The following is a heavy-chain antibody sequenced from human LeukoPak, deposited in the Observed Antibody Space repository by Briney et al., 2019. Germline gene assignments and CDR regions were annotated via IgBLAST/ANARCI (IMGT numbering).Heavy chain of an antibody. CDR3: ARDPGSPWDYFDD. D-gene: IGHD1-26*01. CDR1: GDSISTYY. J-gene: IGHJ4*02. V-gene: IGHV4-59*01. CDR2: IYYRVTS. Sequence: SETLSLTCTVSGDSISTYYWSWIRQPPGKGLEWIGYIYYRVTSDYNPSLKSRVTMSVDMSTRQISLKLSSVTAADTAVYYCARDPGSPWDYFDDWGQGTLVTVSS.